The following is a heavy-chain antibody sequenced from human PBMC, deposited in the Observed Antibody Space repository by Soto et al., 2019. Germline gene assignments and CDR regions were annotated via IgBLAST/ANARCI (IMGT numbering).Heavy chain of an antibody. CDR2: VTYTGDT. J-gene: IGHJ4*02. V-gene: IGHV4-30-4*01. D-gene: IGHD3-16*01. Sequence: QVHLQESGPGLVKPSQTLSLTCTVSGDSIRNTDDFWTWIRQPPGKGLEWLCYVTYTGDTYYNSSLKSRTVISVDTSKNHFSLKLTSVTAADTAVYYCARLLYYVSSIDDWGQGTLVTVSS. CDR1: GDSIRNTDDF. CDR3: ARLLYYVSSIDD.